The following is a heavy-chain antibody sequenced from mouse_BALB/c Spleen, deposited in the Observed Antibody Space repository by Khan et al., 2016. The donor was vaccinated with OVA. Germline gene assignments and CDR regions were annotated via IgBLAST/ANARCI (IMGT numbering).Heavy chain of an antibody. CDR2: IYPGDGRT. V-gene: IGHV1S81*02. D-gene: IGHD2-10*01. CDR1: GYTFTNYW. Sequence: QVQLQQPGAELVNPGTSVKLSCEASGYTFTNYWVHWVRQRPGQGLEWIGEIYPGDGRTIYNEKFKNKSSLTVDRSSSTAYMQLSSLTSEDSAVYYCARNAYFGNYFDSWAQGTTLTVSS. CDR3: ARNAYFGNYFDS. J-gene: IGHJ2*01.